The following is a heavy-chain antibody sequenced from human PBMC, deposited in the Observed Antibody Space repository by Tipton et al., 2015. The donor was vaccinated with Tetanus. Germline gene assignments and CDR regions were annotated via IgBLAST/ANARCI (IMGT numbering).Heavy chain of an antibody. CDR3: GRAWGPGVRATLC. V-gene: IGHV3-11*01. Sequence: SLRLSCAASGFTLSDYYMSWVRQAPGKGLEWLSYISGGSDVIYYADSVKGRFTISRDNARNSTYLQMDSLRAEDTAVYYCGRAWGPGVRATLCWGQGILVTVSS. CDR1: GFTLSDYY. D-gene: IGHD3-16*01. J-gene: IGHJ4*01. CDR2: ISGGSDVI.